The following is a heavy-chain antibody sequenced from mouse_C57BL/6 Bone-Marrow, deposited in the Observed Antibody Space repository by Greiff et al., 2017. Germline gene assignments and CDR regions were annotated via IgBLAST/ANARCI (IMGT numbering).Heavy chain of an antibody. V-gene: IGHV1-82*01. CDR3: ARERFGCAY. Sequence: VQLQQSGPELVKPGASVKISCKASGYAFSSSWMNWVKQRPGKGLEWIGRIYPGDGDTNYNGKFKGKATLTADKSSSTAYMQLSSLTSEDSAVYFCARERFGCAYWGQGTLVTVSA. CDR2: IYPGDGDT. CDR1: GYAFSSSW. J-gene: IGHJ3*01.